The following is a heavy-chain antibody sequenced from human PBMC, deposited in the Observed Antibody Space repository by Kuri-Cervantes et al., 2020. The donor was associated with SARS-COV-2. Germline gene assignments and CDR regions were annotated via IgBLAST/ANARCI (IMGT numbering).Heavy chain of an antibody. CDR1: GYTFTSYG. Sequence: ASVKVSCKASGYTFTSYGISWVRQAPGQGLEWMGWISAYNGNTNYAQKLQGRVTMTTDTSTSTAYMELRSLRSEDTAVYYCATVRGGGAYYDFWSGYHNGAPFDYWGQGTLVTVSS. CDR2: ISAYNGNT. D-gene: IGHD3-3*01. J-gene: IGHJ4*02. V-gene: IGHV1-18*01. CDR3: ATVRGGGAYYDFWSGYHNGAPFDY.